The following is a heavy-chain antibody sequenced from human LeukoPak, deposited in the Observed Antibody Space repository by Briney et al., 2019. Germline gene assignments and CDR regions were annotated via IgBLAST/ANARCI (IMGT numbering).Heavy chain of an antibody. CDR1: GYSISRGNH. Sequence: PSETLSLTCTVSGYSISRGNHWGWIRQPPGKGLEWIGSIYHSGSTYYNPSLKSRVTISVDTSKNQFSLKLTSVTAADTAVYYCARVTYGSGTYGAFDYWGQGTLVTVSS. CDR2: IYHSGST. V-gene: IGHV4-38-2*02. J-gene: IGHJ4*02. D-gene: IGHD3-10*01. CDR3: ARVTYGSGTYGAFDY.